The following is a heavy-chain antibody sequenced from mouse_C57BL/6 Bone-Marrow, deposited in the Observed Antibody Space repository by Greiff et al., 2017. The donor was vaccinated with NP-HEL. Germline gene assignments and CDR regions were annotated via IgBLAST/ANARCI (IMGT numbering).Heavy chain of an antibody. CDR3: ARFYGSSYRYFEV. CDR1: GYSITSDY. Sequence: EVQLQESGPGLAKPSQTLSLTCSVTGYSITSDYWNWIRKFPGNKLEYMGYISYSGSTYYNPSLKSRISITRDNTTNQYYLQLNSVTTEDTAAYYCARFYGSSYRYFEVWGTGTTVTVSS. J-gene: IGHJ1*03. V-gene: IGHV3-8*01. D-gene: IGHD1-1*01. CDR2: ISYSGST.